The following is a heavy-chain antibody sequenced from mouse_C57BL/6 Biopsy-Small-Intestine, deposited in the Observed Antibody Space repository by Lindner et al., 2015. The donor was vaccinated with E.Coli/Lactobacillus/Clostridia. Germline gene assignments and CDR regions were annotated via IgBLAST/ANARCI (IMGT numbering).Heavy chain of an antibody. J-gene: IGHJ2*01. CDR3: AREGLTGTIDY. V-gene: IGHV14-3*01. CDR1: GFNIKDDY. D-gene: IGHD4-1*01. Sequence: VQLQESGAELVRPGASVKLSCTASGFNIKDDYMHWVKQRPEQGLEWIGRIDPANGNTKYAPKFQDKATITADTSSNTAYLQLSSLTSEVTAVYYCAREGLTGTIDYWGQGATLTVSS. CDR2: IDPANGNT.